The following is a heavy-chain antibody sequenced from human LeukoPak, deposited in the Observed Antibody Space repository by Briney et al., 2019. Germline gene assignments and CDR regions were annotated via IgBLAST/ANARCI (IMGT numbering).Heavy chain of an antibody. J-gene: IGHJ4*02. D-gene: IGHD3-16*01. Sequence: NPGGSLRLSCAASGFTFNNAWMNWVRKVPGKGLEWVGRIETKADGETTHYATPVKGRFTISRDDSKNTLYLQMNSLKAEDTAVYYCTTGLAKTNDDCWGQGTLVTVSS. CDR1: GFTFNNAW. CDR3: TTGLAKTNDDC. V-gene: IGHV3-15*04. CDR2: IETKADGETT.